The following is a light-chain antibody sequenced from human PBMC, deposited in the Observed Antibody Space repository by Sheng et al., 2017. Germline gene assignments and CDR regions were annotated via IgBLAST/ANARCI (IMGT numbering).Light chain of an antibody. CDR1: QSVSSY. CDR2: DAS. Sequence: EIVLTQSPATLSLSPGERATLSCRASQSVSSYLAWYQQKPGQAPRLLIYDASNRATGIPARFSGSGSGTDFTLTISSLEPEXFAVYYCQQRSNWPLFTFGPGTKVDIK. J-gene: IGKJ3*01. CDR3: QQRSNWPLFT. V-gene: IGKV3-11*01.